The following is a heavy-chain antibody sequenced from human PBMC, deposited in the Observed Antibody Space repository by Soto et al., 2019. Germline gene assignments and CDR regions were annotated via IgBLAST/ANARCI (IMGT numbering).Heavy chain of an antibody. Sequence: QVQLVQSGAEVKKPGASVKVSCKASGYTFTGYSVGWVRQAPGQGLEWMGWISAYSGDTYYTQRFQDRLTMTPDASTSTAYMELRSLRSDDTAVYYCARPSGSYGDYAWSLKYWGQGTLVTVSS. CDR1: GYTFTGYS. J-gene: IGHJ4*02. CDR2: ISAYSGDT. CDR3: ARPSGSYGDYAWSLKY. V-gene: IGHV1-18*01. D-gene: IGHD4-17*01.